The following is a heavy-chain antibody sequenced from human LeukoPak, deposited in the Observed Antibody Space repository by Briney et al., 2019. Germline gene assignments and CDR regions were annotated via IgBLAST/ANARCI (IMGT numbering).Heavy chain of an antibody. Sequence: PAETLSLTCAVYGGSFSGYVWSWIRQPPGKGLEWIGEINHSGSTNYNPALESRGTISVDTSKNQLSLKLSSVTAADTPVYYCARGGIGSSGYDGEFDYWGEGILVTVSS. CDR2: INHSGST. V-gene: IGHV4-34*01. D-gene: IGHD5-12*01. CDR1: GGSFSGYV. J-gene: IGHJ4*02. CDR3: ARGGIGSSGYDGEFDY.